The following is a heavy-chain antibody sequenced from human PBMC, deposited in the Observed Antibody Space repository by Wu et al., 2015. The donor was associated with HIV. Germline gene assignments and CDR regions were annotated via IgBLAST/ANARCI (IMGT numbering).Heavy chain of an antibody. CDR2: INPNSGGT. J-gene: IGHJ4*02. CDR1: GYTFTGYY. Sequence: QVQLVQSGAEVKKPGASVKVSCKASGYTFTGYYMHWLRQAPGQGPEWMGWINPNSGGTNYAQKFQDRVTLTRDTSVSTAYMEMSGLRSDDTAVYYCARLQSLSGFYSNADYWGQGTLVTVSS. CDR3: ARLQSLSGFYSNADY. D-gene: IGHD3-22*01. V-gene: IGHV1-2*02.